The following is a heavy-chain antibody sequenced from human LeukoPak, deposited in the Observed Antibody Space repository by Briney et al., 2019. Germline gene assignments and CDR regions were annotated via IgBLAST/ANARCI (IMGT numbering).Heavy chain of an antibody. CDR3: ATNGVAEMATAYYFDY. V-gene: IGHV3-23*01. J-gene: IGHJ4*02. CDR1: GFTFSSYG. CDR2: ISGSGGST. D-gene: IGHD5-24*01. Sequence: GGSLRLSCAASGFTFSSYGMSWVRQAPGKGLEWVSAISGSGGSTYYADSVKGRFTISRDNSKNTLYLQMNSLRAEDTAVYYCATNGVAEMATAYYFDYWGQGTLVTVSS.